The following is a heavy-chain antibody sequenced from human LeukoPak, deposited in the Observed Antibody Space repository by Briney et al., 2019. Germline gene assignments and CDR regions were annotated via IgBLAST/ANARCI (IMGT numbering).Heavy chain of an antibody. Sequence: GGSLRLSCAASGFTFSSYWMTWVRQAPGKGLEWVSAISGSGGSTYYADSVKGRFTISRDNSKNTLYLQMNSLRAEDTAVYYCAKDRNYYDSSGYYQNWGQGTLVTVSS. V-gene: IGHV3-23*01. CDR2: ISGSGGST. CDR1: GFTFSSYW. J-gene: IGHJ4*02. D-gene: IGHD3-22*01. CDR3: AKDRNYYDSSGYYQN.